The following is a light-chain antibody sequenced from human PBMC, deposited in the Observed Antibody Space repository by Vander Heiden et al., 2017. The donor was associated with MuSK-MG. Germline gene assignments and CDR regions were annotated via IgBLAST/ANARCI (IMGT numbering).Light chain of an antibody. CDR1: QSVSSN. V-gene: IGKV3-15*01. CDR3: QQYNNWLPIT. CDR2: GAS. Sequence: IVITQSPATLSVSPGERATLSCRASQSVSSNLAWYQQNPGQAPRLLIYGASTRATGIPARFSGSGSGTEFTLTISSLQSEDFAVYYCQQYNNWLPITFGQGTRLEIK. J-gene: IGKJ5*01.